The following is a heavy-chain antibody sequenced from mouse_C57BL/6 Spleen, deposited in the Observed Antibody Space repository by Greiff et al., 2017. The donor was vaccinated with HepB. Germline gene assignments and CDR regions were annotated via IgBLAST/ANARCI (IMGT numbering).Heavy chain of an antibody. CDR2: IDPSDSYT. Sequence: QVQLQQPGAELVKPGASVKLSCKASGYTFTSYWMQWVNQRPGQGLEWIGEIDPSDSYTNYNQKFKGKATLTVDTSSSTAYMQLSSLTSEDSAVYYCARLGYGYDRGYAMDYWGQGTSVTVSS. CDR1: GYTFTSYW. CDR3: ARLGYGYDRGYAMDY. J-gene: IGHJ4*01. D-gene: IGHD2-2*01. V-gene: IGHV1-50*01.